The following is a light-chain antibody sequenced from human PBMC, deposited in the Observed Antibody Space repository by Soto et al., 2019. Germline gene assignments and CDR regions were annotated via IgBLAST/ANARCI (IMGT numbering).Light chain of an antibody. J-gene: IGKJ4*01. CDR2: DAS. CDR1: QNVSSY. CDR3: QQRTNWPLT. Sequence: EIVLTQSPATLSLSPGERATLSCRASQNVSSYLAWYQQKPGQAPRLLIYDASNRATGIPARFSGSGSGTDLTLTISSLEPEDFAVYYCQQRTNWPLTFGGGTKVEIK. V-gene: IGKV3-11*01.